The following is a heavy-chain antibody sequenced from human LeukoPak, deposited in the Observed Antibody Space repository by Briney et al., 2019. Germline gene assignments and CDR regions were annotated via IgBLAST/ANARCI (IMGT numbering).Heavy chain of an antibody. V-gene: IGHV4-4*02. J-gene: IGHJ5*02. CDR3: AREVEQLGWFDP. D-gene: IGHD6-6*01. Sequence: SGTLSLTCAVPGGSISSSNWWSWVRQPPGKGLEWIGEIYHSGSTYYNPSLKSRVTISVDRSKNQFSLKLSSVTAADTAVYYCAREVEQLGWFDPWGQGTLVTVSS. CDR2: IYHSGST. CDR1: GGSISSSNW.